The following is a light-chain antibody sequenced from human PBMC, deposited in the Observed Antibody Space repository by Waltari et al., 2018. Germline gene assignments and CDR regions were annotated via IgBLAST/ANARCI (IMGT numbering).Light chain of an antibody. CDR1: PTITSCP. J-gene: IGKJ3*01. Sequence: LTQSPCTLSLSPDQNASLSSRASPTITSCPLTSRQQRPGQAPRLFVCGASNRAAGTSDRFTGSGSGTDFTLTIRPLEHEDSATYYCQKYENSPFTFGPGTKVEIK. V-gene: IGKV3-20*01. CDR3: QKYENSPFT. CDR2: GAS.